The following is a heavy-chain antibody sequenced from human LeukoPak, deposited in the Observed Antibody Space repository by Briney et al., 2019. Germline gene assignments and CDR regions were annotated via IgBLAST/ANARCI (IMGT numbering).Heavy chain of an antibody. Sequence: GGSLRLSCAASGFTVSNTYMSWVRQAPGNGLEWVSLIYSGGNTYYADSVKGRFSISRDNFKNTLYLQMNSLRAEDTAVYYCARAYCSGGSCYFDYWGQGALVTVSS. CDR3: ARAYCSGGSCYFDY. J-gene: IGHJ4*02. D-gene: IGHD2-15*01. CDR2: IYSGGNT. CDR1: GFTVSNTY. V-gene: IGHV3-53*01.